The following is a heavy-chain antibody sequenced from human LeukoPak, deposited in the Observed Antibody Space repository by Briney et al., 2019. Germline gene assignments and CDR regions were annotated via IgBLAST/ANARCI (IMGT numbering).Heavy chain of an antibody. CDR2: ISGTGGNT. Sequence: GGSLRLSCAASGFTFSNFAMSWVRQAPGKGLEWVSAISGTGGNTFYTDSVTGRFTISRDNSKNTLYVQMNSLRAEDTAVYYCAKTGGYYDTSDLYRPDVFDIWGQGTVVTVSS. D-gene: IGHD3-22*01. J-gene: IGHJ3*02. CDR1: GFTFSNFA. V-gene: IGHV3-23*01. CDR3: AKTGGYYDTSDLYRPDVFDI.